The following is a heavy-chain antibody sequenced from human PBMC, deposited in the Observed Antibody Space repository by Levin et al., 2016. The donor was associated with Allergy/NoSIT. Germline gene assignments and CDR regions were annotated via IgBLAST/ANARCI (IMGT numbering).Heavy chain of an antibody. J-gene: IGHJ4*02. V-gene: IGHV3-43*01. D-gene: IGHD5-18*01. CDR2: ISWDGSNT. CDR1: GFTFDDYT. CDR3: ATPRGAYTYGLFY. Sequence: GESLKISCAASGFTFDDYTMHWVRQAPGKGLEWVSLISWDGSNTFYADSVRGRFTTSRDNSKNSLYLQLNSLRTDDTALYYCATPRGAYTYGLFYWGQGTLVTVSS.